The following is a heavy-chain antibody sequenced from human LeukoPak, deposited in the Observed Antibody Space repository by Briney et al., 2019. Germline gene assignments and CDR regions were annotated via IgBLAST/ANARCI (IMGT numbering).Heavy chain of an antibody. CDR1: GFTFSSYW. J-gene: IGHJ4*02. V-gene: IGHV3-74*01. Sequence: GGSLRLSCAASGFTFSSYWMHWVRQAPGKGLVWVSRIKSDGTYIDYMDSVKGRFTISRGNAKNTLFLQMNSLRADDTAVYYCIRDDGNYGIDYWGQGTLVTVSS. CDR2: IKSDGTYI. CDR3: IRDDGNYGIDY. D-gene: IGHD1-7*01.